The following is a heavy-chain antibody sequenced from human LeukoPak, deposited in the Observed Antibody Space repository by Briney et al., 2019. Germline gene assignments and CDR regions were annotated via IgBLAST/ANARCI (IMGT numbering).Heavy chain of an antibody. CDR1: GFTFSSYG. J-gene: IGHJ4*02. CDR2: IWYDGSNK. CDR3: ARARYFDSL. D-gene: IGHD3-9*01. Sequence: GRSLRLSCAASGFTFSSYGMHWVRQAPGKGLEWVAVIWYDGSNKYYADSVKGRFTISRDNSKNTMDLQMNSLRAEDTAVYYCARARYFDSLWGQGTLVTVSS. V-gene: IGHV3-33*01.